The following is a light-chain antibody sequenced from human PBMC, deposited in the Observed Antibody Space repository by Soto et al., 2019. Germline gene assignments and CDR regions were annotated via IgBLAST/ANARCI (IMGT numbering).Light chain of an antibody. CDR2: EVS. Sequence: QSVLTQPASVSGSPGQSITISCTGTSSDIGGYNYVSWYQQHPGKAPKLMIYEVSNRPSGVSNRFSGSKSGNTASLTISGLQAEAESDYYCSAGTSSSTVVFGGGTKLTVL. V-gene: IGLV2-14*01. J-gene: IGLJ2*01. CDR3: SAGTSSSTVV. CDR1: SSDIGGYNY.